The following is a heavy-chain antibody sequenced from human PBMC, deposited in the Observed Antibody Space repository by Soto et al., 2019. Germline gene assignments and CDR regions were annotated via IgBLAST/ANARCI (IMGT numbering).Heavy chain of an antibody. CDR1: GFTFSNAW. Sequence: GGSLRLSCAASGFTFSNAWMSWVRQAPGKGLEWVGRIKSKTDGGTTDYAEPVKGRFTISRDDSKNTLYLQMNSLKTEDTAVYYCTTDPADWVTTVDYWGQGTLVTVSS. J-gene: IGHJ4*02. CDR3: TTDPADWVTTVDY. CDR2: IKSKTDGGTT. V-gene: IGHV3-15*01. D-gene: IGHD4-17*01.